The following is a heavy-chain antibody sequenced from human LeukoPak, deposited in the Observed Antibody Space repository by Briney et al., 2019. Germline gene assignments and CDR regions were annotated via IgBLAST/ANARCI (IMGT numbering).Heavy chain of an antibody. V-gene: IGHV4-61*08. J-gene: IGHJ5*02. CDR1: GDSVSSGGYH. Sequence: PSETLSLTCTVSGDSVSSGGYHWSWLRQPPGTGLEWIGQIVNSGSANYNPSLKSRVTISLDTSKNQFSLKVRSVTIADTAVYYCARYPAGSGRSDRWGQGTLVTVSS. CDR3: ARYPAGSGRSDR. CDR2: IVNSGSA. D-gene: IGHD3-10*01.